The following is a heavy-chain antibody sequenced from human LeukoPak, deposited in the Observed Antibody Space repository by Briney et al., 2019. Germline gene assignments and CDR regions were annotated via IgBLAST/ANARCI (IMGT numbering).Heavy chain of an antibody. CDR3: AASGYDLDWYFDL. D-gene: IGHD5-12*01. V-gene: IGHV3-21*01. Sequence: PGGSLRLSCAASGFTFSTYTINWVRQAPGKGLQWVSSMSSSGDSIYLADSVKGRFSISRDSANNSLYLQMNSLGAEDTAVYYCAASGYDLDWYFDLWGRGILVTVSS. CDR2: MSSSGDSI. J-gene: IGHJ2*01. CDR1: GFTFSTYT.